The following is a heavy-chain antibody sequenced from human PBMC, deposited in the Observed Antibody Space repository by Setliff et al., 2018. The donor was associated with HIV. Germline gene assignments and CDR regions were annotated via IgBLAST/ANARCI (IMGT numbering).Heavy chain of an antibody. CDR3: AKDDPAGGIDY. J-gene: IGHJ4*02. CDR2: VSGSGDNT. D-gene: IGHD1-26*01. V-gene: IGHV3-23*01. CDR1: GFTFSSYA. Sequence: GGSLRLSCAASGFTFSSYAMNWVRQAPGKGLEWVSVVSGSGDNTFYADSVKGRFTTSRDNYKNTLYLQINRLRVEDTATYYCAKDDPAGGIDYWGQGTLVTVSS.